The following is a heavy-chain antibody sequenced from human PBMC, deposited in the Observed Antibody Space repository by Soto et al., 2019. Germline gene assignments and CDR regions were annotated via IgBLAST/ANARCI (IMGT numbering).Heavy chain of an antibody. D-gene: IGHD3-10*01. CDR2: IIPIFGTA. Sequence: SVKVSCKASGGTFSSYAISWVRQAPGQGLEWMGGIIPIFGTANYAQKFQGRVTITADESTSTAYMELSSLRSEGTAVYYCASQYYYGSGYYYGMDVWGQGTTVTVFS. CDR1: GGTFSSYA. CDR3: ASQYYYGSGYYYGMDV. J-gene: IGHJ6*02. V-gene: IGHV1-69*13.